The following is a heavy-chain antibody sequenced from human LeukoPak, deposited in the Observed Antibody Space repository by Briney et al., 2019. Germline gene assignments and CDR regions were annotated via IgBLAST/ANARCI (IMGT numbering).Heavy chain of an antibody. V-gene: IGHV3-7*01. J-gene: IGHJ4*02. CDR3: ARDPGSSSFDY. CDR2: IDQDGSVR. D-gene: IGHD6-13*01. Sequence: QPGGSLRLSCVSSGFAFSSFWMSGVRQAPGKGLEFVANIDQDGSVRNYVDSVKGRFIISRDKAKNSLYLQMDSLRAEDTAVYFCARDPGSSSFDYWGLGTPVTVSS. CDR1: GFAFSSFW.